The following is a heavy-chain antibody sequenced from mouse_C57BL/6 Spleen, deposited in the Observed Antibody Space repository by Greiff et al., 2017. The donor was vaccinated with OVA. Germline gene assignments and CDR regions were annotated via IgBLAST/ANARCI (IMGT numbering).Heavy chain of an antibody. Sequence: QVQLKESGAELVRPGASVKLSCKASGYTFTDYYINWVKQRPGQGLEWIARIYPGSGNTYYNEKFKGKATLTAEKSSSTAYMQLSSLSSEDSAVYFCARDYYDSSPWFAYWGQGTLVTVSA. CDR1: GYTFTDYY. J-gene: IGHJ3*01. V-gene: IGHV1-76*01. D-gene: IGHD1-1*01. CDR3: ARDYYDSSPWFAY. CDR2: IYPGSGNT.